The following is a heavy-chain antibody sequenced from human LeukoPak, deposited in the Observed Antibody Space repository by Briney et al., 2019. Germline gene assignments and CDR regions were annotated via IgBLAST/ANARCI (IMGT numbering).Heavy chain of an antibody. J-gene: IGHJ4*02. V-gene: IGHV3-48*04. CDR2: IGISSGNT. Sequence: GGSLRLSCAASGFTFSSYAMSWVRQAPGKGLEWISYIGISSGNTKYADSVKGRFTISGDNARNSLYLQMNSLRVEDTAVYYCARDHNYAFDNWGQGTLVTVSS. CDR1: GFTFSSYA. D-gene: IGHD1-1*01. CDR3: ARDHNYAFDN.